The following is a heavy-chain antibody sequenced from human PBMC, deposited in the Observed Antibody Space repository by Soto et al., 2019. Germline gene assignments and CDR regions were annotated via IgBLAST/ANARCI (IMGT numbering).Heavy chain of an antibody. CDR3: ARVVDTEQDTFDI. Sequence: PGESLKISCKGSGYSFSSYWIGWVRQMPGKGLEWMGIIYPADSETRYSPSFRGQVTISADKSFTTAYLEWSSLKASDTAMYYCARVVDTEQDTFDIWLQGTMVTVS. CDR1: GYSFSSYW. D-gene: IGHD2-15*01. J-gene: IGHJ3*02. CDR2: IYPADSET. V-gene: IGHV5-51*01.